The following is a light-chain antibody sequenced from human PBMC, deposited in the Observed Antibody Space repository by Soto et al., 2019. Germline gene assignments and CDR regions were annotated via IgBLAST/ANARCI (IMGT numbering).Light chain of an antibody. CDR1: QVLSSY. V-gene: IGKV1-9*01. CDR3: QQLNTYPLT. J-gene: IGKJ4*01. Sequence: DIQLTQSPSFLAASVRDRVTITCRASQVLSSYLAWYQQKPGKAPKLLIYGVSTLQSGVPSRFSGSGSGTEFTLTISSLQPEDFATYYCQQLNTYPLTFGGGTKVEIK. CDR2: GVS.